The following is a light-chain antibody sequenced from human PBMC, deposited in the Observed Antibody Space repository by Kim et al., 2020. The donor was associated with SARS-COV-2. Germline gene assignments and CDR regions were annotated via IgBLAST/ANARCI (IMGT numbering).Light chain of an antibody. CDR3: NSRDSSGNHVV. Sequence: ALGQTVRITCQGDSLRSYYASWYQQKPGQAPVLVIYGKNNRASGIPDRFSGSSSGNTASLTITGAQAEDEADYYCNSRDSSGNHVVFGGGTQLTVL. V-gene: IGLV3-19*01. CDR2: GKN. J-gene: IGLJ2*01. CDR1: SLRSYY.